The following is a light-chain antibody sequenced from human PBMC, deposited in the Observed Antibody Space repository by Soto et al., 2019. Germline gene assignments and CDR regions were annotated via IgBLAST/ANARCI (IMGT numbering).Light chain of an antibody. CDR2: ASS. V-gene: IGKV1-12*01. CDR1: QDILSW. CDR3: QQANSFPIT. J-gene: IGKJ3*01. Sequence: DIQMTQSPSSVSASVGDRVTITCRASQDILSWLAWYQHKPGEAPRLLIYASSNLQSGVPSRFSGSGSGTDFTLTISSLQPEDFATYYCQQANSFPITFGPGTRLDIK.